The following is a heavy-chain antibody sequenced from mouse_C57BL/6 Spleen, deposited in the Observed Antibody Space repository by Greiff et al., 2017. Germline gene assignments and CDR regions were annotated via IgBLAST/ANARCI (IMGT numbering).Heavy chain of an antibody. CDR2: IYPGDGDT. J-gene: IGHJ1*03. CDR3: AKVTTVVATWYFDV. V-gene: IGHV1-82*01. CDR1: GYAFSSSW. D-gene: IGHD1-1*01. Sequence: QVQLQQSGPELVKPGASVKISCKASGYAFSSSWMNWVKQRPGKGLEWIGRIYPGDGDTNYNGKFKGKATLTADKSYSTAYMQLSSLASEDSAVYCCAKVTTVVATWYFDVWGTGTTVTVSS.